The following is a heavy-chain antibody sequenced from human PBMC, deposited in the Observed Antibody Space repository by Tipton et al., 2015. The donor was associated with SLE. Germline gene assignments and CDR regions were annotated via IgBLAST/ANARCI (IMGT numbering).Heavy chain of an antibody. Sequence: SLRLSCTTSGFMFGEYAMTWVRQAPGRGLEWVGFIRSNLYGGTAEYAASVRGRFTIPRDDSGSIVSLQMNSLNSEDTAVYYCARGDVASLPSYGMDVWGQGTTVIVSS. V-gene: IGHV3-49*04. CDR1: GFMFGEYA. J-gene: IGHJ6*02. CDR3: ARGDVASLPSYGMDV. CDR2: IRSNLYGGTA.